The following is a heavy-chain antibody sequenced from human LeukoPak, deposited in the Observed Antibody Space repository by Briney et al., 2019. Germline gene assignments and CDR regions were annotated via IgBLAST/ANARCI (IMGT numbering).Heavy chain of an antibody. CDR3: AREGWYDSGLDY. D-gene: IGHD2-15*01. J-gene: IGHJ4*02. Sequence: GGSLRLSCAASGFTFSSYAMHWVRQAPGKGLEWVAVISYDGSNKYYADSVKGRFTISRDNSKNTLYLQMNSLRAEDTAVYYCAREGWYDSGLDYWGQGTLVTVSS. CDR2: ISYDGSNK. V-gene: IGHV3-30-3*01. CDR1: GFTFSSYA.